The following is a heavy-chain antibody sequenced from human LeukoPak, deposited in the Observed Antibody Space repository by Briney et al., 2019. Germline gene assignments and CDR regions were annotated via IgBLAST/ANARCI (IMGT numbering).Heavy chain of an antibody. V-gene: IGHV3-48*03. CDR2: ISSSGSTI. J-gene: IGHJ4*02. D-gene: IGHD4-17*01. Sequence: HPGGSLRLSCAASGFTFSSYEMNWVRQAPGKGLAWVSYISSSGSTIYYADSVKGRFTISRDNAKNSLYLQMNSLRAEDTAVYYCASSTAYGDYVRSAAYWGQGTLVTVSS. CDR1: GFTFSSYE. CDR3: ASSTAYGDYVRSAAY.